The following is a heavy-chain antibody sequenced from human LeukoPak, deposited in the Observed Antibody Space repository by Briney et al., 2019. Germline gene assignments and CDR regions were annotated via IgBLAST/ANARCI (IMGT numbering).Heavy chain of an antibody. CDR1: GFTFSTFA. Sequence: GGSLRLSCEASGFTFSTFAMSWVRQAPGKGLEWVSGISSSGDRTYYADSVKGRYAISRDNSKNTLYLQMNSLRAEDTAVYYCAKERSSGWPFDYWGQGTLVTVSS. CDR3: AKERSSGWPFDY. CDR2: ISSSGDRT. D-gene: IGHD6-19*01. J-gene: IGHJ4*02. V-gene: IGHV3-23*01.